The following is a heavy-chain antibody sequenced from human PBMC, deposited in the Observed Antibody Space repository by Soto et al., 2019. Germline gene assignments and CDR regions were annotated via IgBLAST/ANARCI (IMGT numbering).Heavy chain of an antibody. V-gene: IGHV3-33*01. D-gene: IGHD6-13*01. Sequence: GGSLRFSCAASGFTFSSYGMHWVRQAPGKGLEWVAVIWYDGSNKYYADSVKGRFTISRDNYKNTLYLQMNSLRAEDTAVYYCARPGSAAVTDDAFDVWGHGTMVTVSS. CDR2: IWYDGSNK. J-gene: IGHJ3*01. CDR1: GFTFSSYG. CDR3: ARPGSAAVTDDAFDV.